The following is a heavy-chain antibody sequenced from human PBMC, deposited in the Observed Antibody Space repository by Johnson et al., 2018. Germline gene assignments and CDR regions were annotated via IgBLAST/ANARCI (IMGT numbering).Heavy chain of an antibody. CDR2: ISYSNSFV. D-gene: IGHD3-3*01. J-gene: IGHJ3*02. CDR1: GFTFSSYS. V-gene: IGHV3-21*01. CDR3: AASRFLEWQFRAFDI. Sequence: EVQLVESGGGLVKXGGSLRLSCAASGFTFSSYSMNWVRQAPGKGLEWVSSISYSNSFVYYTDSVKGRFTISRDNAKNSLYLQMNSPRAEDTAVYYCAASRFLEWQFRAFDIWGQGTMVTVSS.